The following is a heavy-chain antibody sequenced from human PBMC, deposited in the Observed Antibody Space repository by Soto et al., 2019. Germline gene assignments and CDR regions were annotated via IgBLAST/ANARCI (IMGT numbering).Heavy chain of an antibody. CDR2: ISHNGGSK. CDR1: GFTFSDTG. Sequence: QVQLVESGGGVVQPGRSLRLSCVGSGFTFSDTGMHWVRQAPGKGLEWVAMISHNGGSKQYKDSVRGRLTISRDNSENTVYLLMDSLRAEDTAVYFCAKDLYSSGWYNYFDPWGQGTPVTVSS. J-gene: IGHJ5*02. CDR3: AKDLYSSGWYNYFDP. D-gene: IGHD6-19*01. V-gene: IGHV3-30*18.